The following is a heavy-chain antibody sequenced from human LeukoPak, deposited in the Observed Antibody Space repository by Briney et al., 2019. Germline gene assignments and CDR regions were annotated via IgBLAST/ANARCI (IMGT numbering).Heavy chain of an antibody. CDR1: GGSTSSSNW. CDR2: IYYTGNT. V-gene: IGHV4-4*02. J-gene: IGHJ4*02. CDR3: ARQTGSGLFILP. D-gene: IGHD3/OR15-3a*01. Sequence: SETLSLTCAVSGGSTSSSNWWSWVRQPPGKGLEWIGSIYYTGNTNYNPSLKSRVTISVDTSKNQFSLRLTSVTAADTAVYYCARQTGSGLFILPGGQGTLVTVSS.